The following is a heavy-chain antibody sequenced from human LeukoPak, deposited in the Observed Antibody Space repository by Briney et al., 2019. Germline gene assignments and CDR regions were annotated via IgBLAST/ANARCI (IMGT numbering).Heavy chain of an antibody. CDR1: GGTFSSYA. V-gene: IGHV1-69*13. J-gene: IGHJ5*02. D-gene: IGHD2-15*01. Sequence: ASVKVSCEAAGGTFSSYAISWVRQAPGQGLEWMGGIIPIFGTAKYAQKFQGRVTITADELTRTAYMELSSLRSEDTAVYYCARAPSLVVAASPWLGWFDPWGQGTLVTVSS. CDR2: IIPIFGTA. CDR3: ARAPSLVVAASPWLGWFDP.